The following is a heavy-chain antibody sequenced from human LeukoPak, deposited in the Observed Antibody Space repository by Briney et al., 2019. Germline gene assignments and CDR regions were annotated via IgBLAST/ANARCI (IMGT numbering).Heavy chain of an antibody. CDR3: AKVGYSSGWLHIDY. V-gene: IGHV3-30-3*01. CDR1: GFTFSSYA. CDR2: ISYDGSNK. Sequence: GGSLRLSCAASGFTFSSYAMHWVRQAPGKGLEWVAVISYDGSNKYYADSVKGRFTISRDNSKNTLYLQMSSLRAEDTAVYYCAKVGYSSGWLHIDYWGQGTLVTVSS. D-gene: IGHD6-19*01. J-gene: IGHJ4*02.